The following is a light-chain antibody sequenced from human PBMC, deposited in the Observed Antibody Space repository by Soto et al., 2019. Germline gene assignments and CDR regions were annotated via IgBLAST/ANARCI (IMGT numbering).Light chain of an antibody. CDR2: EGS. V-gene: IGLV2-23*01. CDR1: SSDVGSYNL. J-gene: IGLJ2*01. CDR3: CSYAGSSTLRVV. Sequence: QSALTQPASVSGSPGQSITISCTGTSSDVGSYNLVSWYQQHPGKAPKLMIYEGSTRPSGVSNRFSGSKSGNTASLTISGLQAEDEADYYCCSYAGSSTLRVVFGGGTKVTVL.